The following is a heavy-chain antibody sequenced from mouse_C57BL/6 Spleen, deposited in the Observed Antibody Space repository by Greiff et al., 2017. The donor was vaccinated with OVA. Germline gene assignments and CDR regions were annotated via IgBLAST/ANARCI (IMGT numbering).Heavy chain of an antibody. CDR3: ARGIPDYYGSSYGYFDV. J-gene: IGHJ1*03. Sequence: QVQLKQPGTELVKPGASVKLSCKASGYTFTSYWMHWVKQRPGQGLEWIGNINPSNGGTNYNEKFKSKATLTVDKASSTAYMQLSSLTSEDSAVYYCARGIPDYYGSSYGYFDVWGTGTTVTVSS. V-gene: IGHV1-53*01. CDR2: INPSNGGT. CDR1: GYTFTSYW. D-gene: IGHD1-1*01.